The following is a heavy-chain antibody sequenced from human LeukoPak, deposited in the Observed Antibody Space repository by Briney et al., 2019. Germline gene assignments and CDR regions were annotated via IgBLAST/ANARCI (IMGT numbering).Heavy chain of an antibody. CDR1: GGSFSGYY. D-gene: IGHD3-22*01. CDR3: ARARITMIVVVRGGIGAFDI. CDR2: INHSGST. Sequence: SETLSLTCAVYGGSFSGYYWSWIRQPPGKGREWIGEINHSGSTNYNTSLKSRVTISVDTSKNQFSLKLSSVTAADTAVYYCARARITMIVVVRGGIGAFDIWGQGTMVTVSS. J-gene: IGHJ3*02. V-gene: IGHV4-34*01.